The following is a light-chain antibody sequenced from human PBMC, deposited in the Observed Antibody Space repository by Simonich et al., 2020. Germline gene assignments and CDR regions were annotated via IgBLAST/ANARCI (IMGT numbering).Light chain of an antibody. CDR1: SSDVGGYNY. CDR3: SSYTSSSTFVV. V-gene: IGLV2-14*01. J-gene: IGLJ2*01. CDR2: DVS. Sequence: QSALTQPASVSGSPGQSITISCTGTSSDVGGYNYVSWYQQHPGKAPTLMIYDVSKGPSGVSNRFAGSKSGNTASLTISGLQAEDEADYYCSSYTSSSTFVVFGGGTKLTVL.